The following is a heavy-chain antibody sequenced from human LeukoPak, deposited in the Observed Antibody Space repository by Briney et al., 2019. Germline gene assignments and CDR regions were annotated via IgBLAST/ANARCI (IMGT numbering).Heavy chain of an antibody. CDR1: GFTFSSFA. CDR3: ARDSVAGFDY. CDR2: ISSSGSTI. D-gene: IGHD6-19*01. J-gene: IGHJ4*02. Sequence: PGGSLRLSCAASGFTFSSFAMSWVRQAPGKGLEWVSYISSSGSTIYYADSVEGRFTISRDNAKNSLYLQMNSLRAEDTAVYYCARDSVAGFDYWGQGTLVTVSS. V-gene: IGHV3-48*04.